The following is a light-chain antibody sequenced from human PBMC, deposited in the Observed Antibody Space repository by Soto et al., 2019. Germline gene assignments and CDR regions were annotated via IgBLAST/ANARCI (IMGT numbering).Light chain of an antibody. CDR1: SSDVGGYNY. CDR2: EVS. V-gene: IGLV2-14*01. CDR3: SSYTSSSNVV. J-gene: IGLJ2*01. Sequence: QSALTQPASVSGSPGQSITISCTGTSSDVGGYNYVSWFQQHPGKAPKLMIYEVSTRPSGVSNRFSGSKSGNTASLTISGLQTEDEADYYWSSYTSSSNVVFGGGTKLTVL.